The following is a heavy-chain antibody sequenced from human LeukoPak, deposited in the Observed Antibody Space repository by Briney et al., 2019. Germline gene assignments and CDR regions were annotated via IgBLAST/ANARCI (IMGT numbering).Heavy chain of an antibody. CDR1: GFTFSDYY. D-gene: IGHD2-8*01. CDR3: ARGSGCTNGVCYVGIDY. Sequence: TGGSLRLSCAASGFTFSDYYMSWIRQAPGKGLEWVSYMSSSSSTIYYADSVEGRFSISRDNAKNSLYLQMNSLRAEDTAVYYCARGSGCTNGVCYVGIDYWGQGTLVTVSS. J-gene: IGHJ4*02. CDR2: MSSSSSTI. V-gene: IGHV3-11*04.